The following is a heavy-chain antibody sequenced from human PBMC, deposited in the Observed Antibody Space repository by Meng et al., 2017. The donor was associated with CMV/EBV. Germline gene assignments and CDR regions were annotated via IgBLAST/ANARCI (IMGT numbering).Heavy chain of an antibody. V-gene: IGHV3-21*01. CDR2: ISSSSSYI. D-gene: IGHD1-26*01. CDR3: ARAPGSYYDY. CDR1: GFTFSSYW. J-gene: IGHJ4*02. Sequence: GGSLRLSCAASGFTFSSYWMSWVRRAPGKGLEWVSSISSSSSYIYYADSVKGRFTISRDNAKNSLYLQMNSLRAEDTAVYYCARAPGSYYDYWGQGTLVTVSS.